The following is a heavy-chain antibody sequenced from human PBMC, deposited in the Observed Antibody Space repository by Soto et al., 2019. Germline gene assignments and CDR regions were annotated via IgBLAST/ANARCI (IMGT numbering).Heavy chain of an antibody. CDR3: ARQASYWHGGGGWFDP. V-gene: IGHV3-13*01. D-gene: IGHD2-8*02. CDR1: GFTFSAYD. J-gene: IGHJ5*02. Sequence: EVQLVESGGGLVQPGGSLRLSCAASGFTFSAYDMHWVRQTTGKGLEWVAAIGTQHDAYYPDSVKGRFTISRENAKNSLYLQMNSLRGGDTAVYYWARQASYWHGGGGWFDPWGQGTLVTVSS. CDR2: IGTQHDA.